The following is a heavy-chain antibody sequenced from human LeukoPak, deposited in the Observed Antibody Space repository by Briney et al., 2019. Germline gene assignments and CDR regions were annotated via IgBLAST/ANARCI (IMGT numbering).Heavy chain of an antibody. CDR3: ARDRYSGSYYFVFPFDY. CDR1: GYTFTGYG. V-gene: IGHV1-18*01. J-gene: IGHJ4*02. Sequence: ASVKVSCKASGYTFTGYGISWVRQAPGQGLEWMGWISAYNGNTNYAQKLQGRVTMTTDTSTSTAYMELRSLRSDDTAVYYCARDRYSGSYYFVFPFDYWGQGTLVTVSS. D-gene: IGHD1-26*01. CDR2: ISAYNGNT.